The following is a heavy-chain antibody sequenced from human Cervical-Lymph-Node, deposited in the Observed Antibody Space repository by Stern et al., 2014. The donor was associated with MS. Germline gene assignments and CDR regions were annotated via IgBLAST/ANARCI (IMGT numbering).Heavy chain of an antibody. V-gene: IGHV1-69*17. CDR3: AREVGSLSMDL. CDR2: ITPVFGMA. D-gene: IGHD3-16*01. CDR1: GDTFTTFA. J-gene: IGHJ6*02. Sequence: QVQLVQSGAEVKKPGSSVKVSYKASGDTFTTFAISWVRQAPGQGLEWMGGITPVFGMADYAEKFQARVTITVDRSTSTAYMELRSLTFEDTAIYYCAREVGSLSMDLWGQGTTVTVSS.